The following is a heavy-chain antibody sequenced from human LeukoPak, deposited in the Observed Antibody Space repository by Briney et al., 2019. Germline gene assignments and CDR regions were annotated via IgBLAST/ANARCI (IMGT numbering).Heavy chain of an antibody. J-gene: IGHJ4*02. Sequence: ASVKVSCKASGYTFTNYDIMWVRQATGQGPEWMGWMNSNSGNTGYAQKFQGRVTMTRDTSINTAYMELRSLTSEDTAVYYCARDRGGTVVRGYLDYWGQGTLVTVSS. CDR1: GYTFTNYD. CDR2: MNSNSGNT. CDR3: ARDRGGTVVRGYLDY. V-gene: IGHV1-8*01. D-gene: IGHD3-10*01.